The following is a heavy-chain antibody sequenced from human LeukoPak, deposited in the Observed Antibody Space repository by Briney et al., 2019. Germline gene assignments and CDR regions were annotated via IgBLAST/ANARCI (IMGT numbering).Heavy chain of an antibody. CDR2: IIPIFGTA. J-gene: IGHJ4*02. CDR3: ASALFYYYDSSGWDY. CDR1: GGTFSSYA. D-gene: IGHD3-22*01. Sequence: ASVKVSCKASGGTFSSYAISWVRQAPGQGLEWMGGIIPIFGTANYAQKFQGRVTITADESTSTAYMELSSLRSEDTAVYYCASALFYYYDSSGWDYWGQGTLVAVSS. V-gene: IGHV1-69*13.